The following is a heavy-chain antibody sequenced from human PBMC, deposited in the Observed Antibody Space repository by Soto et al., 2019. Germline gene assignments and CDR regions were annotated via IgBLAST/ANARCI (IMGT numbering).Heavy chain of an antibody. CDR2: ISYDGSNK. Sequence: ESGGGVVQPGRSLRLSCAASGFTFSSYAMHWVRQAPGKGLEWVAVISYDGSNKYYADSVKGRFTISRDNSKNTLYLQMNSLRAEDTAVYYRAREGLDDVTSYGMDVWGQGTTVTVSS. CDR3: AREGLDDVTSYGMDV. CDR1: GFTFSSYA. J-gene: IGHJ6*02. D-gene: IGHD6-19*01. V-gene: IGHV3-30-3*01.